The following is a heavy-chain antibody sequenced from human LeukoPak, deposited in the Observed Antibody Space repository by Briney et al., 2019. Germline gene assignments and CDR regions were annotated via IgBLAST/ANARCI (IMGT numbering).Heavy chain of an antibody. Sequence: GASVKVSCKASGYTFTGYYMHWVRQAPGQGLEWMGWINPNSGGTNYAQKFQGRVTMTRDTSISTAYMELSRLRSVDTAVYYCARGSLSRYYYGSGSYDYWGQGTLVTVSS. CDR2: INPNSGGT. D-gene: IGHD3-10*01. CDR3: ARGSLSRYYYGSGSYDY. J-gene: IGHJ4*02. CDR1: GYTFTGYY. V-gene: IGHV1-2*02.